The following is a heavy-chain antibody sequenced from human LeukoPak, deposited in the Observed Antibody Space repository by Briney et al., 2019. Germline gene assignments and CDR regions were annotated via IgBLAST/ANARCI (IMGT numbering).Heavy chain of an antibody. D-gene: IGHD6-19*01. V-gene: IGHV4-39*01. J-gene: IGHJ4*02. CDR2: IDGSGNT. CDR3: ARHQWLGPFAY. CDR1: GGSISSSSHH. Sequence: SETLSLTCTVFGGSISSSSHHWGWLGQPPGEGLERIGSIDGSGNTYYSPALESLATITVDPSTNQFLLMLSSVAAAETAVYYCARHQWLGPFAYCGEGSPVTVSS.